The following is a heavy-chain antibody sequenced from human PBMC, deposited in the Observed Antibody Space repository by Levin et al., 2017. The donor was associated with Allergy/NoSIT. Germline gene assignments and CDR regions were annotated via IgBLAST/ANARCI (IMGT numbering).Heavy chain of an antibody. V-gene: IGHV4-30-4*01. CDR1: GGSINGDYY. CDR2: VYFSGDT. CDR3: ARFPRVTRSWFFDL. J-gene: IGHJ2*01. D-gene: IGHD2-21*02. Sequence: SETLSLTCTVSGGSINGDYYWSWIRQSPGKGLEWIGYVYFSGDTYYNPSLKSRLNISVDTSKNQFSLKLFAVTAADTAVYFCARFPRVTRSWFFDLWGRGAQVTVSS.